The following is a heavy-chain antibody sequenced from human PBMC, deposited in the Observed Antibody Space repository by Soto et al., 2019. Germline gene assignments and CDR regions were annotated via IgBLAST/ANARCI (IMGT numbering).Heavy chain of an antibody. Sequence: SVKVSCKASGYTFTSYGISWVRQAPGQGLEWMGWSSAYNGNTHYSQKLQGRVTMTTDTSTSTAHMELRSLRSDDAAVYYCARDFDSSGNYYAGGAFDIWGQGTLVTVSS. V-gene: IGHV1-18*04. CDR1: GYTFTSYG. D-gene: IGHD3-22*01. CDR2: SSAYNGNT. J-gene: IGHJ3*02. CDR3: ARDFDSSGNYYAGGAFDI.